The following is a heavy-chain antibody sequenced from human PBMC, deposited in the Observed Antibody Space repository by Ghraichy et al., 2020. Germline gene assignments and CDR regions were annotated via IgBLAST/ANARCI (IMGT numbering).Heavy chain of an antibody. CDR1: GFTFSSYW. D-gene: IGHD3-10*01. J-gene: IGHJ4*02. V-gene: IGHV3-7*03. CDR3: ARSSFGGFREDVPFDY. Sequence: GGSLRLSCAASGFTFSSYWMSWVRQAPGKGLEWVANIKQDGSEKYYVDSVKGRFTISRDNAKNSLYLQMNSLRAEDTAVYYCARSSFGGFREDVPFDYWGQGTLVTVSS. CDR2: IKQDGSEK.